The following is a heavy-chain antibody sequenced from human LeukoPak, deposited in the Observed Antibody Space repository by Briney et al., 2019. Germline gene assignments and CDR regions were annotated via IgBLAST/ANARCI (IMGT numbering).Heavy chain of an antibody. V-gene: IGHV3-30*04. CDR1: GFTFSSYA. D-gene: IGHD3-3*01. CDR3: ALNLGRGLEWVSYFDY. J-gene: IGHJ4*02. CDR2: ISYDGCNK. Sequence: GGSLRLSCAASGFTFSSYAMHWVRQAPGKGLEWVAVISYDGCNKYYADSVKGRFTISRDNSKNTLYLQMNSLRDEDTAVYYCALNLGRGLEWVSYFDYWGQKTLVTVSS.